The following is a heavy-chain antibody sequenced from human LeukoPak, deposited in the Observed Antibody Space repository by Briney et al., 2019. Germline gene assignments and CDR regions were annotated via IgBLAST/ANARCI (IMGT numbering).Heavy chain of an antibody. V-gene: IGHV3-30*18. CDR1: GFTFSSYG. Sequence: PGRSLRLSCAASGFTFSSYGIHWVRQAPGKGLEWVAVISYDGSNKYYADSVKGRFTISRDNSKNTLYLQMDSLRAEDTAVYYCAKTPSPTDYDSSGLEYFQHWGQGTLVTVSS. D-gene: IGHD3-22*01. CDR3: AKTPSPTDYDSSGLEYFQH. CDR2: ISYDGSNK. J-gene: IGHJ1*01.